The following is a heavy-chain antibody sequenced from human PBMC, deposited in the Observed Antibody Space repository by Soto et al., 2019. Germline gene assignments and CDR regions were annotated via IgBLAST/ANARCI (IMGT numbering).Heavy chain of an antibody. J-gene: IGHJ4*02. Sequence: QVQLVQSGAEVKKPGASVKVSCKASGYTFTNFGISWVRQAPGQGLEWMGWISAYNGNTNYAQKFQGRVTMPTDTTTSTAYMEVRSLRFDDTAVYYCARGGPPIDYWGQGTLVTVSS. D-gene: IGHD3-16*01. CDR3: ARGGPPIDY. V-gene: IGHV1-18*01. CDR2: ISAYNGNT. CDR1: GYTFTNFG.